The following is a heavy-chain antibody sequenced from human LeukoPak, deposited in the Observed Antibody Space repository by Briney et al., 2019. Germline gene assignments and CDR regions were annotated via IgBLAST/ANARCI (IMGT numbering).Heavy chain of an antibody. CDR3: ARDSSTGPKSYYGY. J-gene: IGHJ4*02. D-gene: IGHD2-2*01. CDR2: IIPIFGTA. V-gene: IGHV1-69*06. CDR1: GGTFSSYA. Sequence: GASVKVSCKASGGTFSSYAISWVRQAPGQGLEWMGGIIPIFGTANYAQKFQGRVTITSDKSTSTAYMELSSLRSEDTAVYYCARDSSTGPKSYYGYWGQGTLVTVYS.